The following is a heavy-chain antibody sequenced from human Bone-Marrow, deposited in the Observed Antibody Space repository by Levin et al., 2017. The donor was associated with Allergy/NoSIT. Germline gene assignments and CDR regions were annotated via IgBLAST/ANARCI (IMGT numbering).Heavy chain of an antibody. CDR3: ANDIGVMNY. Sequence: KASETLSLTCATSGITFRSAWMSWVRQAPGKGLEWVGRIKSKTDGETTDYAAPVKGRFTISRDDSKNTVFLQMNSLKSEDTAVYYCANDIGVMNYWGQGTLVIVSS. V-gene: IGHV3-15*01. D-gene: IGHD3-9*01. J-gene: IGHJ4*02. CDR1: GITFRSAW. CDR2: IKSKTDGETT.